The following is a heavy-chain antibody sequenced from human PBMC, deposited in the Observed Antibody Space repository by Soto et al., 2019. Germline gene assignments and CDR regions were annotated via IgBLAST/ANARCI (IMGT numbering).Heavy chain of an antibody. CDR1: GYTFTSYA. V-gene: IGHV1-3*01. CDR2: INAGNGNT. CDR3: AREGVDIVVVVAATAPDSMDV. J-gene: IGHJ6*02. D-gene: IGHD2-15*01. Sequence: ASVKVSCKASGYTFTSYAMHWVRQAPGQRLEWMGWINAGNGNTKYSQKFQGRVTITRDTSASTAYMELSSLRSEDTAVYYCAREGVDIVVVVAATAPDSMDVWGQGTTVTVS.